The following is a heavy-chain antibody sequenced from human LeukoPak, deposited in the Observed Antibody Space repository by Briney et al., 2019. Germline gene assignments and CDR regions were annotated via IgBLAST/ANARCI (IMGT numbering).Heavy chain of an antibody. J-gene: IGHJ4*02. Sequence: GGSLRLSCAASGFTFSSYWMSWVRQAPGKGLEWVANIKQDGSEKYYVDSVKGRFTISRDNAKNSLYLQMNSLRAEDTAVYYCARDLSITMVRGTIDYWGQGTLVTVSS. CDR1: GFTFSSYW. CDR2: IKQDGSEK. D-gene: IGHD3-10*01. CDR3: ARDLSITMVRGTIDY. V-gene: IGHV3-7*01.